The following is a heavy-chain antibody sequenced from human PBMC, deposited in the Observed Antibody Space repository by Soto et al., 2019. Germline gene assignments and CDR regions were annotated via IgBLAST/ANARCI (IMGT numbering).Heavy chain of an antibody. Sequence: SETLSPTCTVSGCSINTYWWSGFRQAAGKGLEWIWRVYSSGTTDYNPSLNSRATMSVETSKNQFSLKLSSVTAADTAVYYCARDIASYAYGEGYWGQGIQVTVS. D-gene: IGHD2-21*01. V-gene: IGHV4-4*07. CDR2: VYSSGTT. CDR1: GCSINTYW. J-gene: IGHJ4*02. CDR3: ARDIASYAYGEGY.